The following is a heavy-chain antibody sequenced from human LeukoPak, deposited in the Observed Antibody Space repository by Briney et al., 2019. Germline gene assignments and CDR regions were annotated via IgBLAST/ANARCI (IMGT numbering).Heavy chain of an antibody. Sequence: ASVKVSCKASGYTFTSYGISWVRQAPGQGLEWMGLINPTGGSTGYAQKFQGRVTMSRDMSTSTDYMELSSLRSEDTAIYYCARDNSLGDNAWWFDPWGQGTLVTVSS. CDR3: ARDNSLGDNAWWFDP. CDR2: INPTGGST. J-gene: IGHJ5*02. CDR1: GYTFTSYG. V-gene: IGHV1-46*01. D-gene: IGHD1-26*01.